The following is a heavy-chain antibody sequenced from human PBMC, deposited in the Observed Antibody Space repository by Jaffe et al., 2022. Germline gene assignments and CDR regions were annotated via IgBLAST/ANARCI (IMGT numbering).Heavy chain of an antibody. D-gene: IGHD3-3*01. J-gene: IGHJ4*02. CDR1: GGSISSGSYY. V-gene: IGHV4-61*02. CDR3: GREGRSGSFDY. CDR2: IYTSGST. Sequence: QVQLQESGPGLVKPSQTLSLTCTVSGGSISSGSYYWSWIRQPAGKGLEWIGRIYTSGSTNYNPSLKSRVTISVDTSKNQFSLKLSSVTAADTAVYYCGREGRSGSFDYWGQGTLVTVSS.